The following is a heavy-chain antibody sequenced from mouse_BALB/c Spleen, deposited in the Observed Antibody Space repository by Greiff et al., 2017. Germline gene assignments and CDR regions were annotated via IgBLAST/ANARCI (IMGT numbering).Heavy chain of an antibody. CDR2: ISSGGSYT. CDR3: ARHGNGNPPHFDY. Sequence: EVKLMESGGGLVKPGGSLKLSCAASGFTFSSYAMSWVRQTPEKRLEWVATISSGGSYTYYPDSVKGRFTISRDNAKNTLYLQMSSLRSEDTAMYYCARHGNGNPPHFDYWGQGTTLTVSS. V-gene: IGHV5-9-3*01. CDR1: GFTFSSYA. J-gene: IGHJ2*01. D-gene: IGHD2-1*01.